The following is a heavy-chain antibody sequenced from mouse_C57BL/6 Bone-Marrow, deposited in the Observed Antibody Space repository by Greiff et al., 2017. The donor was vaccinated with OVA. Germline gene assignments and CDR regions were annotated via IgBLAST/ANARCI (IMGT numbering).Heavy chain of an antibody. CDR2: INPSTGGT. Sequence: VQLQQSGPELVKPGASVKISCKASGYSFTGYYMNWVKQSPEKSLEWIGEINPSTGGTTYNQKFKAKATLTVDKSSSTAYMQLKCLTSEDSAVYYCARGGTSPFAYWGRGTLVTVSA. CDR1: GYSFTGYY. V-gene: IGHV1-42*01. D-gene: IGHD4-1*01. CDR3: ARGGTSPFAY. J-gene: IGHJ3*01.